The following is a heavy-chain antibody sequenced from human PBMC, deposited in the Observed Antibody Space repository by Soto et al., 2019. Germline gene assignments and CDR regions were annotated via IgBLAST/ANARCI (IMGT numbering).Heavy chain of an antibody. D-gene: IGHD1-7*01. V-gene: IGHV1-69*06. Sequence: ASVKVSCKASGGTFSSYAISWVRQAPGQGLEWMGGIIPIFGTANYAQKFQGRVTITADKSTSTAYMELSSLRAEDTAVYYCAKDRNYPRDQFHYWGQGTLVTVS. CDR1: GGTFSSYA. CDR3: AKDRNYPRDQFHY. CDR2: IIPIFGTA. J-gene: IGHJ4*02.